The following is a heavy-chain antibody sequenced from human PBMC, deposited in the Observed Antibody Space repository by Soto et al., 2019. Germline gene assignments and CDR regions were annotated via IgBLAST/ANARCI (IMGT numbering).Heavy chain of an antibody. CDR2: IKEDGSEN. D-gene: IGHD6-19*01. V-gene: IGHV3-7*01. CDR1: GFTLHGYW. J-gene: IGHJ1*01. CDR3: ARDYRAVVGSI. Sequence: SRSCAASGFTLHGYWMSWVRQAPGKGLEGVSNIKEDGSENYYVDSVKGRFTISIDNAESSLYLQMNSLGVEDTAVYYCARDYRAVVGSIWGQGSLVHVSS.